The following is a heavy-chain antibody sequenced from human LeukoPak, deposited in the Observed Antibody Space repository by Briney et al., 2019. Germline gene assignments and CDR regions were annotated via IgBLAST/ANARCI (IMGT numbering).Heavy chain of an antibody. Sequence: GESLRISCKGFGYSFTTYWIGWVRQMPGKGLEWMGIIYPGGSYALYSPSFQGQVTISADQSTSTAYLQWSSLKASDTAIYYCACRKFYDTWSDPWGQGTLVTVSS. CDR3: ACRKFYDTWSDP. CDR2: IYPGGSYA. D-gene: IGHD3-3*01. J-gene: IGHJ5*02. CDR1: GYSFTTYW. V-gene: IGHV5-51*01.